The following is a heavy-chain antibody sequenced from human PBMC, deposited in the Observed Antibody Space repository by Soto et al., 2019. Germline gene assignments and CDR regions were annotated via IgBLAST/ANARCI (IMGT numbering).Heavy chain of an antibody. D-gene: IGHD5-12*01. V-gene: IGHV1-69*13. Sequence: SVKVSCKASGGTFSIYAISWVLQSPGQWLEWMGGIIPIFGTANYAQKFQGRVTITADESTSTAYMELSSLRSEDTAVYYCARGGDGYNFDYWGQGTLVTVSS. J-gene: IGHJ4*02. CDR1: GGTFSIYA. CDR2: IIPIFGTA. CDR3: ARGGDGYNFDY.